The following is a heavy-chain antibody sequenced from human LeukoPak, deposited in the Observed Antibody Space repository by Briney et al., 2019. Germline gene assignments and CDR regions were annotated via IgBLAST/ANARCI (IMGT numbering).Heavy chain of an antibody. Sequence: ASVKVSCKASGYTFTSYAMNWVRQAPGQGLEWMGWINTNTGNPTYAQGFTGRFVFSLDTSVSTAYLQISSLKAEDTAVYYCAREPQYCSSTSCYGDYYFDYWGQGTLVTVSS. D-gene: IGHD2-2*01. V-gene: IGHV7-4-1*02. CDR3: AREPQYCSSTSCYGDYYFDY. CDR2: INTNTGNP. CDR1: GYTFTSYA. J-gene: IGHJ4*02.